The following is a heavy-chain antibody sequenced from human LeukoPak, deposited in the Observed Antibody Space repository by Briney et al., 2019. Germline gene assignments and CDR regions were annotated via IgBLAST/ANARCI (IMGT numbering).Heavy chain of an antibody. D-gene: IGHD6-19*01. CDR1: GGSISSYY. CDR2: IYYSGST. V-gene: IGHV4-59*01. CDR3: AKYRGWYAPFDY. J-gene: IGHJ4*02. Sequence: PSETLSLTCTVSGGSISSYYWSWIRQPPGKGLEWIGYIYYSGSTNYNPSLKSRVTISVDTSKNQFSLKLSSVTAADTAVYYCAKYRGWYAPFDYWGQGTLVTVSS.